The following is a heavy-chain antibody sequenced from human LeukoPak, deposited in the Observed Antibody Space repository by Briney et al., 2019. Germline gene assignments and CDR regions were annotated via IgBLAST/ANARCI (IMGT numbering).Heavy chain of an antibody. D-gene: IGHD2-21*01. CDR2: INQDGSEK. V-gene: IGHV3-7*01. CDR3: ARDLVVVGSYFYYGMDA. J-gene: IGHJ6*02. CDR1: GFSISAYW. Sequence: GGSLRLSCAASGFSISAYWMTWVRQAPGKGLEWVANINQDGSEKYSVDSVKGRFTISRDNAKNSLYLQMDSLRAEDTAVYYCARDLVVVGSYFYYGMDAWGQGTTVTVSS.